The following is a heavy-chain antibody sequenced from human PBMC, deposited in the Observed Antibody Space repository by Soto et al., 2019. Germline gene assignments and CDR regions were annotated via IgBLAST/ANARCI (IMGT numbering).Heavy chain of an antibody. V-gene: IGHV3-48*02. CDR1: GFTFSSYS. D-gene: IGHD3-9*01. Sequence: GGSLRLSCAASGFTFSSYSMNWVRQAPGKGLEWVSYISSSSTIYYADSVKGRFTISRDNSKNSLYLQMNSLRDEDTAVYYCARSWAYDILTGYYPSSGYYYYGMDVWGQGTTVTVSS. CDR2: ISSSSTI. CDR3: ARSWAYDILTGYYPSSGYYYYGMDV. J-gene: IGHJ6*02.